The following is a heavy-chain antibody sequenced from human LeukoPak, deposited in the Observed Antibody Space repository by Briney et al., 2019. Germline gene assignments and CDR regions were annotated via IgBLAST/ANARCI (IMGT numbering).Heavy chain of an antibody. J-gene: IGHJ4*02. CDR3: AKVIAAAGTFDY. CDR1: GFTFTNYW. D-gene: IGHD6-13*01. V-gene: IGHV3-7*01. CDR2: INQDGGEK. Sequence: GGSLRLSCAASGFTFTNYWMTWVRQAPGKGLEWVANINQDGGEKHYVDSVKGRFTISRDNAKNTLYLQMNSLRAEDTAVYYCAKVIAAAGTFDYWGQGTLVTVSS.